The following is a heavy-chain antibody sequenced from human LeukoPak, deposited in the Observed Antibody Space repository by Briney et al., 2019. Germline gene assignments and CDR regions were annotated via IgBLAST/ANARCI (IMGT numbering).Heavy chain of an antibody. CDR1: GGNFTRYW. CDR3: ARQMGVASRKNYFDS. V-gene: IGHV5-51*01. D-gene: IGHD5-12*01. CDR2: LYPRYSDT. Sequence: GASLQISCQASGGNFTRYWISWVRRLPGKGLEWMGLLYPRYSDTRYTPSFRGQVTFSADNSINTAYLQWSSLRASDTSIYYCARQMGVASRKNYFDSWGQGTLVTVSA. J-gene: IGHJ4*02.